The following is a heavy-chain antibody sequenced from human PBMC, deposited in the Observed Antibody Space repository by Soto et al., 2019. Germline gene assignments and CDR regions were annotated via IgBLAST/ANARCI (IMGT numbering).Heavy chain of an antibody. CDR3: ARAVGPSAFDL. V-gene: IGHV3-21*01. CDR1: GFTFSSYS. D-gene: IGHD3-16*01. J-gene: IGHJ3*01. CDR2: ISSSSSYI. Sequence: ESVGGLVKPGGSLRLSCAASGFTFSSYSMNWVRQAPGKGLEWVSSISSSSSYIYYADSLKGRFTISRDNAKNSLYLQMNSLRAEDTAVYYCARAVGPSAFDLWGQGTMVTVSS.